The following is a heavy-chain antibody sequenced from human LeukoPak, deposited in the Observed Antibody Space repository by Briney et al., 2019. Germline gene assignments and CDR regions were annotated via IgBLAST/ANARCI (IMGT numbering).Heavy chain of an antibody. Sequence: SETLSLTCTVSGGSISSYYWRWIRQPPGKGLEWIGYIYYSGSTNYNPSLKSRVTISVDTSKNQFSLKLNSVTAADTAVYYCARLTGSASELYNCFDPWGQGTLVTVSS. J-gene: IGHJ5*02. CDR3: ARLTGSASELYNCFDP. CDR2: IYYSGST. CDR1: GGSISSYY. D-gene: IGHD3-10*01. V-gene: IGHV4-59*08.